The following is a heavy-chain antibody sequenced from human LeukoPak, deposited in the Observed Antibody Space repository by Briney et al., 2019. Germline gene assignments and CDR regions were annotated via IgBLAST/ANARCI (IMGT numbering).Heavy chain of an antibody. CDR2: IYYSGST. D-gene: IGHD1-20*01. Sequence: SETLSLTCTVSGYSISSGYYWGWIRQPPGKGLEWIGYIYYSGSTNYNPSLRGRVTISIDTSKNQFSLRLSSVTAADTAVYYCARGWYNWIPVHWGQGTLVTVSP. CDR3: ARGWYNWIPVH. J-gene: IGHJ4*02. V-gene: IGHV4-61*01. CDR1: GYSISSGYY.